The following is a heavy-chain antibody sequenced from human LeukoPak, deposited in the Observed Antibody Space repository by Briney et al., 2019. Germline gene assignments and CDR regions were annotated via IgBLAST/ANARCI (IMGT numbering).Heavy chain of an antibody. CDR1: GYTFTSYD. V-gene: IGHV1-8*01. CDR3: ARDVRDYSSSYDY. D-gene: IGHD6-6*01. J-gene: IGHJ4*02. Sequence: ASVKVSCKASGYTFTSYDINWVRQATGQGLEWMGWMNPNSGNTGYAQKFQGRVTMTRNTSMSTAYMELSSLGSEDTAVYYCARDVRDYSSSYDYWGQGTLVTVSS. CDR2: MNPNSGNT.